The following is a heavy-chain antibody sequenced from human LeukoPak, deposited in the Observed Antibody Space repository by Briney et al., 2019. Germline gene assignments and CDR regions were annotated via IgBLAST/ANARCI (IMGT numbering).Heavy chain of an antibody. CDR3: ARHLTITDFYYFDY. J-gene: IGHJ4*02. CDR2: INPNSGGT. Sequence: ASVKVSCKASGYTFTGYYMHWVRQAPGQGLEWMGWINPNSGGTNYAQKFQGRVTMTRDTSISTAYMELSRLRSDDTAVYYCARHLTITDFYYFDYWGQGTLVTVSS. D-gene: IGHD1-20*01. CDR1: GYTFTGYY. V-gene: IGHV1-2*02.